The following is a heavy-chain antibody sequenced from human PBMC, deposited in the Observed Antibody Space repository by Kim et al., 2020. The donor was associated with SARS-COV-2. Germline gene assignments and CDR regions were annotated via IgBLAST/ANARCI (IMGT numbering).Heavy chain of an antibody. V-gene: IGHV4-34*01. CDR1: GGSFSGYY. Sequence: SETLSLTCAVYGGSFSGYYWSWIRQPPGKGLEWIGEINHSGSTNYNPSLKSRVTISVDTSKNQFSLKLSSVTAADTAVYYCATLWFGELDAFDIWGQGTMVTVSS. D-gene: IGHD3-10*01. CDR2: INHSGST. CDR3: ATLWFGELDAFDI. J-gene: IGHJ3*02.